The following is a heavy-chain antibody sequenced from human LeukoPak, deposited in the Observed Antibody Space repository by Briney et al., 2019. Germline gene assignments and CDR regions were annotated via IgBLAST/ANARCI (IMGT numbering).Heavy chain of an antibody. CDR2: IHDSGST. Sequence: SETLSLTCTVSGASISSGDYHWNWIRQPPGKGLEWIGFIHDSGSTYYNPSLKSRVTISVDTSKNQFSLKLSSVTAADTAVYYCARGGYGDYVDWFDPWGQGTLVTVSS. D-gene: IGHD4-17*01. CDR3: ARGGYGDYVDWFDP. J-gene: IGHJ5*02. CDR1: GASISSGDYH. V-gene: IGHV4-30-4*01.